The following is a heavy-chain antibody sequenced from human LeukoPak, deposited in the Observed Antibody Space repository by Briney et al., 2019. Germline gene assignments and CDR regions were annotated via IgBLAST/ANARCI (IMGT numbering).Heavy chain of an antibody. CDR3: ARDSCSSTSCRKKFDN. J-gene: IGHJ4*02. V-gene: IGHV4-39*07. Sequence: PSETLSLTCPVSGDSISSANYYWGWVRQPPGKGLEWIGSIYFSGSTYYNPSLKSRVTISVETSKVQFSLKLSSVTAADTAVYYCARDSCSSTSCRKKFDNWGQGTLVTASS. CDR2: IYFSGST. CDR1: GDSISSANYY. D-gene: IGHD2-2*01.